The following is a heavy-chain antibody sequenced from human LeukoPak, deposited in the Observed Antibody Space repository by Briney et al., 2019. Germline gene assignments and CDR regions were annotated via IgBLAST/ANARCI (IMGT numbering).Heavy chain of an antibody. J-gene: IGHJ3*02. D-gene: IGHD3-10*01. CDR1: GFTFSSYE. Sequence: GGSLRLSCAASGFTFSSYEMNWVRQAPGKGLEWVSYISSSGSTIYYADSVKGRFTISRDNAKNSLYLQMNSLRAEDTAVYYCARDQSNTMVRGAMGTDAFDIWGQGTMVTVSS. V-gene: IGHV3-48*03. CDR3: ARDQSNTMVRGAMGTDAFDI. CDR2: ISSSGSTI.